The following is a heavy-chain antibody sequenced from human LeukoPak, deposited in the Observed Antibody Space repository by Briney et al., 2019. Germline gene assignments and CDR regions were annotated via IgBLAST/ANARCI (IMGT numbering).Heavy chain of an antibody. V-gene: IGHV4-39*07. CDR2: IYYSGST. Sequence: KPSETLSLTCTVSGGSISSSSYYWGWIRQPPGKGLEWIGSIYYSGSTYYNPSLKSRVTISVDTSKNQFSLKLSSVTAADTAVYYCARIGGSYYYYYYMDVWGKGTTVTVSS. J-gene: IGHJ6*03. CDR3: ARIGGSYYYYYYMDV. CDR1: GGSISSSSYY. D-gene: IGHD1-26*01.